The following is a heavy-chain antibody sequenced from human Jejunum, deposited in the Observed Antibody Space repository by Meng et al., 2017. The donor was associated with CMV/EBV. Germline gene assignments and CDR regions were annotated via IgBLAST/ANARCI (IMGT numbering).Heavy chain of an antibody. J-gene: IGHJ4*02. Sequence: SCKASGFTLSSYTLNWVRQAPGKGLEWVSSITSTSSYRHYEDSLKGRFTISRDNAKSSLYLQMNSLRAEDTAVYYCAREGGYDTALDYWGQGTLVTVSS. CDR1: GFTLSSYT. V-gene: IGHV3-21*01. CDR2: ITSTSSYR. CDR3: AREGGYDTALDY. D-gene: IGHD3-22*01.